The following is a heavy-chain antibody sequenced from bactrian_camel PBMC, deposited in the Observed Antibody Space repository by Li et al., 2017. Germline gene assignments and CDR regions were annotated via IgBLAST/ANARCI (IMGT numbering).Heavy chain of an antibody. CDR1: EFTFGNNW. D-gene: IGHD4*01. Sequence: QLVESGGGLVQPGGSLRLSCVASEFTFGNNWMHWVRQAPGKGLEWVSHISWNSDRTNYADSVKGRFTISRDNAKNTVYLQLNSLKTEDMAMYYCALGTYYRDYGRAEFGYWGQGTQVTVS. CDR3: ALGTYYRDYGRAEFGY. V-gene: IGHV3S25*01. CDR2: ISWNSDRT. J-gene: IGHJ6*01.